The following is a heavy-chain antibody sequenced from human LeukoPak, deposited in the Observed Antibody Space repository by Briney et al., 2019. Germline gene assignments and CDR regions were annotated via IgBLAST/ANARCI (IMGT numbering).Heavy chain of an antibody. CDR1: GFTFSSYA. V-gene: IGHV3-23*01. CDR3: ATGGEATRGGY. J-gene: IGHJ4*02. Sequence: GGSLRLSCAASGFTFSSYAMSWVRQAPGKGLEWVSAISGSGGSTYYADSVKGRFTISRDNSKNTLYLQMNSLRAEDTAVYYCATGGEATRGGYWGQGTLVTVSS. CDR2: ISGSGGST. D-gene: IGHD2-21*01.